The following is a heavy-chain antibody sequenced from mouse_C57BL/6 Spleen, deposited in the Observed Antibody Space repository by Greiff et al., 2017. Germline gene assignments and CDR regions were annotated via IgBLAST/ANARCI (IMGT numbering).Heavy chain of an antibody. J-gene: IGHJ4*01. V-gene: IGHV5-9*01. Sequence: EVHLVESGGGLVKPGGSLKLSCAASGFTFSSYTMSWVRQTPEKRLEWVATISGGGGNTYYPDSVKGRFTISRDNAKKTLYLQMSSLRSEDTALYYCARQNDGYYVGAMDYWGQGTSVTVSS. CDR1: GFTFSSYT. CDR2: ISGGGGNT. CDR3: ARQNDGYYVGAMDY. D-gene: IGHD2-3*01.